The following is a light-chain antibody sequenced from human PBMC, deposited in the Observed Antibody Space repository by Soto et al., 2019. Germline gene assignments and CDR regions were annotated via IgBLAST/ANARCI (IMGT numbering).Light chain of an antibody. Sequence: EIVMTQSPGTLSVSPGERATLSCRASQSVSSNLAWYQQKPGQAPRVLIYGASTRATGIPARFSGSGSGTEFTLTISSLQSEDFAVYSCQQYNNWPLTFGGGTKVEIK. CDR3: QQYNNWPLT. CDR1: QSVSSN. J-gene: IGKJ4*01. CDR2: GAS. V-gene: IGKV3-15*01.